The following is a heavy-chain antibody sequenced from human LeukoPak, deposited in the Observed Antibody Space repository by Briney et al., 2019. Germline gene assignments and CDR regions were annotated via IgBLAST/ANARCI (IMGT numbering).Heavy chain of an antibody. V-gene: IGHV3-23*01. CDR3: AKTSVGGGRIIGSGYFDN. Sequence: GGSLRLSCAAPGFTFSNHAMNWVRQAPGKGLEWVSIISGSGTVTYYADSVKGRFTISRDNSKNTLYLQMNSLRAEDTAVYYCAKTSVGGGRIIGSGYFDNWGQGTLVTVSS. CDR1: GFTFSNHA. D-gene: IGHD2-15*01. J-gene: IGHJ4*02. CDR2: ISGSGTVT.